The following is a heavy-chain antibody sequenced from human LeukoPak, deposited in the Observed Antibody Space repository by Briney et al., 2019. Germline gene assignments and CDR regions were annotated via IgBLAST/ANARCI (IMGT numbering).Heavy chain of an antibody. CDR2: IYSGGST. CDR1: GFIVSSKY. J-gene: IGHJ4*02. CDR3: ARDDSSGWYGPVGFDY. V-gene: IGHV3-66*01. Sequence: GGSLRLSCAASGFIVSSKYMSWARQAPGKGLEWVSVIYSGGSTHYADSVKGRFTISRDNSKNMLYLQMNSLRAEDTAVYYCARDDSSGWYGPVGFDYWGQGTLVTVSS. D-gene: IGHD6-19*01.